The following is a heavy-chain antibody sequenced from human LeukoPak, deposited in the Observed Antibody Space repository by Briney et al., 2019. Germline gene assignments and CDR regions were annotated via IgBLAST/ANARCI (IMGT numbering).Heavy chain of an antibody. Sequence: GGSLRLSCAASGFTYNIYAMSWIRQAPGKGLEWFSTIRGTDGYTYYADSVKGRFTISRDNSKNTLYLQMNSLRAEDTALYYCAKGRLDPNLVLDHWGQGTLVTVSS. V-gene: IGHV3-23*01. CDR3: AKGRLDPNLVLDH. D-gene: IGHD5-12*01. CDR1: GFTYNIYA. CDR2: IRGTDGYT. J-gene: IGHJ4*02.